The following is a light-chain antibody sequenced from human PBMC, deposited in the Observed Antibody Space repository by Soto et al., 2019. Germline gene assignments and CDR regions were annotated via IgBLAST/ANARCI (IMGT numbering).Light chain of an antibody. CDR1: SSNIGAGYD. CDR3: QSYDSSRSGDV. J-gene: IGLJ1*01. CDR2: GNS. Sequence: QSVLTQPPSVSGAPGQRVTISCTGSSSNIGAGYDVHWYQQLPGTAPKLLIYGNSNRPSGVPDRFSGSKSGTSASLAITGLQADDEADYYCQSYDSSRSGDVFGAGTKVTVL. V-gene: IGLV1-40*01.